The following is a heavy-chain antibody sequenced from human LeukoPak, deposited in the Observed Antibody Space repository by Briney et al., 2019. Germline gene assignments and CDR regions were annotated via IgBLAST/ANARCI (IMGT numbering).Heavy chain of an antibody. CDR3: ARDVGGTYCCGDCYSRGRWFDP. J-gene: IGHJ5*02. D-gene: IGHD2-21*02. CDR2: IWYDGSNK. Sequence: GRSLRLSCAASGFTFSSYGMNRVRQAPGKGLEWVAVIWYDGSNKYYADSVKGRFTISRDNSKNRLYLEMNSLRAEDTAVYYCARDVGGTYCCGDCYSRGRWFDPWGQGTLVTVSS. CDR1: GFTFSSYG. V-gene: IGHV3-33*01.